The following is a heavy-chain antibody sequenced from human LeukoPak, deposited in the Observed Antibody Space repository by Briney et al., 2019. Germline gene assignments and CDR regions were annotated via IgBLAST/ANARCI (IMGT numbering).Heavy chain of an antibody. V-gene: IGHV4-61*02. Sequence: SQTLSLTCTVSGGSISSGSYYWSWIRQPAGKGLEWIGRIYTSGSTNYNPSLKSRVTISVDTSKNQFSLRLSSVTAAGTAVYYCARSPDFWSGYSYYFDYWGQGTLVTVSS. CDR1: GGSISSGSYY. D-gene: IGHD3-3*01. CDR3: ARSPDFWSGYSYYFDY. CDR2: IYTSGST. J-gene: IGHJ4*02.